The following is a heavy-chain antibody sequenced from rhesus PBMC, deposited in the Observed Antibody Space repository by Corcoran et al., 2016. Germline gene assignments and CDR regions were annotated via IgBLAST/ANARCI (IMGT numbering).Heavy chain of an antibody. Sequence: QVQLQESGPGLVKPSETLSLTCAVSGYSISSGYYWGWIRQPPGKGLEYIGYISVSSGSTYYNPSLKSRVTISKDTSKNQFSLNLSSVTAADTAVFYCVRLERRIFDYWGQGVLVTVSS. J-gene: IGHJ4*01. CDR2: ISVSSGST. CDR3: VRLERRIFDY. D-gene: IGHD1-14*01. V-gene: IGHV4-99*01. CDR1: GYSISSGYY.